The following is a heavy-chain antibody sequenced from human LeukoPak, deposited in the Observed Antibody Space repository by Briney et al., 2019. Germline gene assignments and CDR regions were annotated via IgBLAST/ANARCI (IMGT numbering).Heavy chain of an antibody. J-gene: IGHJ4*02. Sequence: SETLSLTCTVSGGSIGGYFWSWLRQPPGKGLEWVGWIFYNGNTNYNSSLKSRLTMSVDASNNQFYLKLNSVTAADTAVYYCARYSSDHDGRHFEFWGQGILVTVSS. CDR3: ARYSSDHDGRHFEF. CDR2: IFYNGNT. CDR1: GGSIGGYF. V-gene: IGHV4-59*01. D-gene: IGHD2-21*01.